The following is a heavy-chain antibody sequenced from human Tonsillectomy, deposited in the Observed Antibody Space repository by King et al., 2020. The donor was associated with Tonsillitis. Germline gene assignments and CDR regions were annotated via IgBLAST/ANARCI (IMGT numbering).Heavy chain of an antibody. J-gene: IGHJ5*02. CDR2: INHSGST. D-gene: IGHD3-16*01. V-gene: IGHV4-34*01. Sequence: VQLQQWGAGLLKPSETLSLTCAVYGGSFSGYYWSWIRQPPGKGLEWIGEINHSGSTNYNPSLKSRVTISVDTSKNQFSLKLSSVTAADTAVYYCARDWPYIQQLPWGEYNWFDPWGQGTLVTVSS. CDR3: ARDWPYIQQLPWGEYNWFDP. CDR1: GGSFSGYY.